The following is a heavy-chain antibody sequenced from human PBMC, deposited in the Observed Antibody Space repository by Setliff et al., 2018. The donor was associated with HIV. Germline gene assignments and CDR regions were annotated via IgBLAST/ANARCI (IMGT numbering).Heavy chain of an antibody. D-gene: IGHD1-26*01. V-gene: IGHV3-21*01. CDR3: ARVSGATRDYYYYYMDV. J-gene: IGHJ6*03. CDR1: GFTFSSYS. CDR2: ISNSNSYI. Sequence: GGSLRLSCAASGFTFSSYSMNWVRQAPGKGLEWVSSISNSNSYIYYGDSVKGRFTISRDNAKNSLYLQMNSRRAEDTAVYYCARVSGATRDYYYYYMDVWGKGTTVTVSS.